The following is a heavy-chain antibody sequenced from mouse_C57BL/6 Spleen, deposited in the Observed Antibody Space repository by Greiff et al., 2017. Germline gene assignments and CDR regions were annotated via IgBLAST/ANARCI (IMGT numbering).Heavy chain of an antibody. D-gene: IGHD2-4*01. Sequence: EVMLVESEGGLVQPGSSMKLSCTASGFTFSDYSMAWVRQVPERGLEWVANINYDGSSTYYLDSLKSRFIISRDNAKNSLYLQMSSWKSEYTATYYCARDDYGAMDYWGQGTSVTVSA. CDR1: GFTFSDYS. CDR3: ARDDYGAMDY. CDR2: INYDGSST. J-gene: IGHJ4*01. V-gene: IGHV5-16*01.